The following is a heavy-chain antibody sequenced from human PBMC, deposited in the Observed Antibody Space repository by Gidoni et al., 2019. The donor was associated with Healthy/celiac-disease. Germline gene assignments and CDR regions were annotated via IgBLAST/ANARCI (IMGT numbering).Heavy chain of an antibody. CDR3: ARDHIEMATNKAYYGMDV. J-gene: IGHJ6*02. V-gene: IGHV1-69*01. Sequence: QVQLVQSGAEVKKPGSSVKVSCKASGGPFSSYAISWVRQAPGQGLEWMGGIIPIFGTANYAQKFQGRVTITADESTSTAYMELSSLRSEDTAVYYCARDHIEMATNKAYYGMDVWGQGTTVTVSS. D-gene: IGHD5-12*01. CDR2: IIPIFGTA. CDR1: GGPFSSYA.